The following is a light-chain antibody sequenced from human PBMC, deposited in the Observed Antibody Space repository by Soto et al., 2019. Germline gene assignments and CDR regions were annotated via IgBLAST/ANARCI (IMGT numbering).Light chain of an antibody. CDR3: QSYDSSLGGSGV. V-gene: IGLV1-40*01. Sequence: QSVLTQPPSVSGAPGQRVTISCTGSSSNIGAGYDVHWYQQFPGTAPKLLIYGNSNRPSGVPDRFSGSKSGTSASLAITGLHAEDEADYYCQSYDSSLGGSGVFGGGTKLTVL. J-gene: IGLJ2*01. CDR1: SSNIGAGYD. CDR2: GNS.